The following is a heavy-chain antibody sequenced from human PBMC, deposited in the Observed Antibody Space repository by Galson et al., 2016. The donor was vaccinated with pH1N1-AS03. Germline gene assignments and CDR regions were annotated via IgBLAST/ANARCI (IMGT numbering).Heavy chain of an antibody. D-gene: IGHD6-19*01. CDR3: AKAVAGSLNLYYYYGADV. J-gene: IGHJ6*02. CDR2: IKQDGSDK. Sequence: SLRLSCAAPGFPFSGYWMTWVRRAAGKGLEWVASIKQDGSDKHYVDSVKGRFTISKDNAKNSLYLQMNSLRPEDTAVYYCAKAVAGSLNLYYYYGADVCGQGTTVTVSS. CDR1: GFPFSGYW. V-gene: IGHV3-7*03.